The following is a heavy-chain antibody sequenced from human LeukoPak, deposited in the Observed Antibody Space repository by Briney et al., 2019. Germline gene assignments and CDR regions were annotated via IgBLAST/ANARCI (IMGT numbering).Heavy chain of an antibody. CDR2: IIPIFGTA. Sequence: ASVKVSCKASGGTFSSYAISWVRQAPGQGLEWMGGIIPIFGTANYAQKFQGRVTITTDESTSTAYMELSSLRSEDTAVYYCARGDVTGPPYYSSSYLDVWGKGPTVPSP. D-gene: IGHD1-20*01. J-gene: IGHJ6*03. CDR3: ARGDVTGPPYYSSSYLDV. CDR1: GGTFSSYA. V-gene: IGHV1-69*05.